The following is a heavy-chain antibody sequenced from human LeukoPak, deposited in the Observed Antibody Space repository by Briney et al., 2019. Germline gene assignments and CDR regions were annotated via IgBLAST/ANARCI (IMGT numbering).Heavy chain of an antibody. CDR3: ARDPSAGLRYFDWLLPREDAFDI. J-gene: IGHJ3*02. CDR1: GGTFSSYA. CDR2: IIPIFGTA. V-gene: IGHV1-69*13. D-gene: IGHD3-9*01. Sequence: GASVKVSCKASGGTFSSYAISRVRQAPGQGLEWMGGIIPIFGTANYAQKFQGRVTITADESTSTAYMELSSLRSEDTAVYYCARDPSAGLRYFDWLLPREDAFDIWGQGTMVTVSS.